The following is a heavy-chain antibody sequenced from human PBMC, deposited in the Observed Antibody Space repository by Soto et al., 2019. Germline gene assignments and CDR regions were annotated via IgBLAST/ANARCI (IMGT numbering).Heavy chain of an antibody. CDR2: ISYDGSNK. J-gene: IGHJ6*02. CDR1: GFTFSSYG. D-gene: IGHD2-2*01. V-gene: IGHV3-30*18. CDR3: AKRLGCSSTSCHPRSGYGMDV. Sequence: PGGSLRLSCAASGFTFSSYGMHWVRQAPGKGLEWVAVISYDGSNKYYADSVKGRFTISRDNSKNMLYLQMNSLRAEDTAVYYCAKRLGCSSTSCHPRSGYGMDVWGQGNTVTVSS.